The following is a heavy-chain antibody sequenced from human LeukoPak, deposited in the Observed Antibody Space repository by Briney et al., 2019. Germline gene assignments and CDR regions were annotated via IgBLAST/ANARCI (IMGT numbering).Heavy chain of an antibody. V-gene: IGHV3-66*01. CDR3: ARDPSGGSSSRDY. CDR1: GFTFSSYE. CDR2: IYSGGST. D-gene: IGHD6-6*01. Sequence: GGSLRLSCAASGFTFSSYEMNWVRQAPGKGLEWVSVIYSGGSTYYADSVKGRFTISRDNSKNTLYLQMNSLRAEDTAVYYCARDPSGGSSSRDYWGQGTLVTVSS. J-gene: IGHJ4*02.